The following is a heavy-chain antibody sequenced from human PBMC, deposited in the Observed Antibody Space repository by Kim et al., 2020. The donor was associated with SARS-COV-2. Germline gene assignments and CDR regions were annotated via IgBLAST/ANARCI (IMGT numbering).Heavy chain of an antibody. CDR2: IDSDGSAT. D-gene: IGHD2-15*01. CDR1: GFSFSNYW. CDR3: AVPLVVAWGLDY. Sequence: GGSLRLSCAASGFSFSNYWMYWVRRAPGKGLVWVSRIDSDGSATTYADSVKGRFTISRDNSRNTLYLQMNSLRAEDTAVYYCAVPLVVAWGLDYRGQGTLVTVSS. V-gene: IGHV3-74*03. J-gene: IGHJ4*02.